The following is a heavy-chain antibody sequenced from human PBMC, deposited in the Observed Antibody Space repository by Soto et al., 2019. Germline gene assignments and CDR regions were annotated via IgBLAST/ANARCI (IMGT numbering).Heavy chain of an antibody. Sequence: GGSLRLSCAASGFTFSSYSMNWVRQAPGKGLEWVSSISSSSSYIYYADSVKGRFTISRDNAKNSLYLQMNSLRAEDTAVYYCATLDPGIAVAPNVDEWGQGTLVTVSS. CDR2: ISSSSSYI. D-gene: IGHD6-19*01. V-gene: IGHV3-21*01. CDR3: ATLDPGIAVAPNVDE. J-gene: IGHJ4*02. CDR1: GFTFSSYS.